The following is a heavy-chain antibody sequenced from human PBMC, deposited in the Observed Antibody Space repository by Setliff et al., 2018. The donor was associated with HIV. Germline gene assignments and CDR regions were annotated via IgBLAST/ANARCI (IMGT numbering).Heavy chain of an antibody. D-gene: IGHD3-22*01. J-gene: IGHJ4*02. Sequence: SETLSLTCGVSGYSISSDYCWGWIRQPPGKGLEWIGNMCHGGNNNYYNPSLKSRVTISVDTSKNQFFLKVTSVTAADTAVYYCARDIGLYYDNSAYPFFDYWGQGTLVTVSS. CDR3: ARDIGLYYDNSAYPFFDY. V-gene: IGHV4-38-2*02. CDR2: MCHGGNNN. CDR1: GYSISSDYC.